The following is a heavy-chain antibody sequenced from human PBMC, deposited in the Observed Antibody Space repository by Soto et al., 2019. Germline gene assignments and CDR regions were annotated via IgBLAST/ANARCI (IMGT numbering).Heavy chain of an antibody. J-gene: IGHJ3*02. CDR3: ATDYYDSSGYYSRDRAFDT. Sequence: ASVKVSCKVSGYTLTELSMHWVRQAPGKGLELMGGFDPEDGETIYAQKFQGRVTMTEDTSTDTAYMELSSLRSEDTAVYYCATDYYDSSGYYSRDRAFDTWGQGTIATVPS. CDR2: FDPEDGET. V-gene: IGHV1-24*01. D-gene: IGHD3-22*01. CDR1: GYTLTELS.